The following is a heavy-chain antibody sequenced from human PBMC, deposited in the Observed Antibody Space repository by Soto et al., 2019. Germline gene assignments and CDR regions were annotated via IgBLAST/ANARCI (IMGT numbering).Heavy chain of an antibody. D-gene: IGHD6-19*01. CDR2: ISGSGGST. V-gene: IGHV3-23*01. CDR3: ATAKGGGYIIAVAGTYFQH. Sequence: EVQLLESGGGLVQPGGSLRLSCAASGFTFSSYAMSWVHQAPGKGLEWVSAISGSGGSTYYADSVKGRFTISRDNSKNKLYLQMNSQRAEDTAVYYCATAKGGGYIIAVAGTYFQHWGQGTLVTVSS. CDR1: GFTFSSYA. J-gene: IGHJ1*01.